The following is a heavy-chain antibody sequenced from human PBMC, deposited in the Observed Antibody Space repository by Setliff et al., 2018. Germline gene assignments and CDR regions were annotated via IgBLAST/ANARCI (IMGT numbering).Heavy chain of an antibody. CDR1: GYTFTSYY. D-gene: IGHD6-19*01. Sequence: GASVKVSCKASGYTFTSYYMHWVRQAPGQGLEWMGIINPSGGATSYAHKFQDRVDMTRDTSTSTVYMELSSLKSEDTAVYYCAKAGAIGAWYEDALDMWGQGTMVTVSS. J-gene: IGHJ3*02. CDR2: INPSGGAT. V-gene: IGHV1-46*01. CDR3: AKAGAIGAWYEDALDM.